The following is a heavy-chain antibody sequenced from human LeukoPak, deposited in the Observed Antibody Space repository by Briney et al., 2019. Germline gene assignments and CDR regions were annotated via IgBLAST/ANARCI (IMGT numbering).Heavy chain of an antibody. CDR1: SGSISSYY. V-gene: IGHV4-59*01. CDR3: ARYGSGWYEGYFEH. CDR2: IYYSGST. Sequence: PSETLSLTCTVSSGSISSYYWSWIRQPPGKGLEWIGYIYYSGSTNYNPSLKSRVTISVDTSKNQFSLKLKSVTAADTAVYYCARYGSGWYEGYFEHWGQGTLVTVSS. D-gene: IGHD6-19*01. J-gene: IGHJ4*02.